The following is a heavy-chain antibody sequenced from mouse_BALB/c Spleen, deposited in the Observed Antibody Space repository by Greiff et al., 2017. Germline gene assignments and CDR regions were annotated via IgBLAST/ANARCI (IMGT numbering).Heavy chain of an antibody. D-gene: IGHD2-1*01. CDR2: IWAGGST. J-gene: IGHJ4*01. CDR3: ARDMSYYGKGAMDY. V-gene: IGHV2-9*02. CDR1: GFSLTSYG. Sequence: VQLQQSGPGLVAPSQSLSITCTVSGFSLTSYGVHWVRQPPGKGLEWLGVIWAGGSTNYNSALMSRLSISKDNSKSQVFLKMNSLQTDDTAMYYCARDMSYYGKGAMDYWGQGTSVTVSS.